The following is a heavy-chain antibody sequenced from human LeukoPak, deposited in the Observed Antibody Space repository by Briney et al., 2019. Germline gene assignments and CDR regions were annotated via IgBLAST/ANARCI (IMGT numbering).Heavy chain of an antibody. CDR3: ARDENSGSSDAFDI. CDR2: ISAYYGNT. V-gene: IGHV1-18*01. Sequence: ASVTVSCKASGYTFTTYGISWVRQAPGQGLEWMGWISAYYGNTNYAQKLQGRVTMTTDTSTSTAYMELRSLRSDDTAVYYCARDENSGSSDAFDIWGQGTMVTVSS. J-gene: IGHJ3*02. CDR1: GYTFTTYG. D-gene: IGHD1-26*01.